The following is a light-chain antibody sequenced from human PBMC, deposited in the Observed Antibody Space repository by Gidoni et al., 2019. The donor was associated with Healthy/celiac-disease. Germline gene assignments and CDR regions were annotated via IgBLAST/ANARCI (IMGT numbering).Light chain of an antibody. V-gene: IGKV6-21*01. CDR2: YAS. Sequence: VLTQFPDFQSVTPKEKVTITCRASQSIGSSLHWYQQKPAQSPKLLIKYASQSFSGVPSRFSGSGSGTDFTLTINSLEAEDAATYYCHQGSSLPLTFGGXTKVEIK. CDR3: HQGSSLPLT. CDR1: QSIGSS. J-gene: IGKJ4*01.